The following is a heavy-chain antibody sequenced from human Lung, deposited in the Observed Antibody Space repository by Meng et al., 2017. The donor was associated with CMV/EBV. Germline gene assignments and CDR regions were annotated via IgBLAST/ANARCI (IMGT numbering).Heavy chain of an antibody. CDR1: GYTFTSYY. J-gene: IGHJ6*02. D-gene: IGHD1/OR15-1a*01. CDR3: ARDRVGVTTGMGV. V-gene: IGHV1-46*01. CDR2: INPSGGST. Sequence: SVKVSXKASGYTFTSYYMHWVRQAPGQGLEWMGIINPSGGSTSYAQKFQGRVTMTRDTSTSTVYMELSSLRSEDTAVYYCARDRVGVTTGMGVWGQGTTVTVSS.